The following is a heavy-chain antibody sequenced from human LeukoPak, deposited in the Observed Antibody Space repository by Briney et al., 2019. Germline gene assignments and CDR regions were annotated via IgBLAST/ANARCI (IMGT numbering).Heavy chain of an antibody. J-gene: IGHJ4*02. CDR1: GVSISGYY. V-gene: IGHV4-59*12. CDR2: IFYRESFSYGGTS. CDR3: ARQISGNKDY. D-gene: IGHD1/OR15-1a*01. Sequence: SETLSVTCTVSGVSISGYYWIWIRQSPGRGLEYIGSIFYRESFSYGGTSFYNPSLQSRATISVDTSKNTFSLRLSSVTAADTAVYFCARQISGNKDYWGQGTLVTVSS.